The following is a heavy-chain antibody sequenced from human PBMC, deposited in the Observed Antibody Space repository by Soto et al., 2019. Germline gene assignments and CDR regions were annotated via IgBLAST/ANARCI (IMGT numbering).Heavy chain of an antibody. D-gene: IGHD3-22*01. J-gene: IGHJ3*02. CDR2: IIPIFDTA. CDR1: GGTFSSYA. V-gene: IGHV1-69*06. Sequence: SVKVSCKSSGGTFSSYAISWVRQAPGQGLEWMGGIIPIFDTADYAQKFQGRVTITADTSTSTVYMELSSLRSEDTAVYYCASYYYDSSGYYWTDAFDIWGQGTMVTISS. CDR3: ASYYYDSSGYYWTDAFDI.